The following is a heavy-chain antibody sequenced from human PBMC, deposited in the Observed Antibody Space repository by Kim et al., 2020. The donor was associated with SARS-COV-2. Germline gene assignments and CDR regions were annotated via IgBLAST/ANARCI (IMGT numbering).Heavy chain of an antibody. CDR2: IGTAGDT. CDR3: ARDGIAAAGTRINWYFDL. CDR1: GFTFSSYD. D-gene: IGHD6-13*01. J-gene: IGHJ2*01. Sequence: GGSLRLSCAASGFTFSSYDMHWVRQATGKGLEWVSAIGTAGDTYYPGSVKGRFTISRENAKNSLYLQMNSLRAGDTAVYYCARDGIAAAGTRINWYFDLWGRGTLVTVSS. V-gene: IGHV3-13*04.